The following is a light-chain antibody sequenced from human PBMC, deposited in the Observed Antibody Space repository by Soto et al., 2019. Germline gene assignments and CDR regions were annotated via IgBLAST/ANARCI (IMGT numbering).Light chain of an antibody. Sequence: VVMAQCLDPLRVSTVKRATLSWRASQSVSSNLAWYQQKPGQAPRLLIYGASTRATGIPARFSGSGSGTEFTLTISSLQSEDFAVYYCQQYNNLPPTFGQGTKVDI. CDR3: QQYNNLPPT. V-gene: IGKV3-15*01. J-gene: IGKJ1*01. CDR2: GAS. CDR1: QSVSSN.